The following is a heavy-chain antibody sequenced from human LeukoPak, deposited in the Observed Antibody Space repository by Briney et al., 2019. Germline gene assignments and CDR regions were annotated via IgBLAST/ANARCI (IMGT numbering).Heavy chain of an antibody. Sequence: KPSETLPLTCTVSGGSISSGGYYWSWIRQHPGKGLEWIGYIYYSGSTYYNPSLKSRVTISVDTSKNQFSLKLSSVTAADTAVYYCARAADYYDSSGYYGFFDYWGQGTLVTVSS. CDR1: GGSISSGGYY. CDR2: IYYSGST. V-gene: IGHV4-31*03. D-gene: IGHD3-22*01. J-gene: IGHJ4*02. CDR3: ARAADYYDSSGYYGFFDY.